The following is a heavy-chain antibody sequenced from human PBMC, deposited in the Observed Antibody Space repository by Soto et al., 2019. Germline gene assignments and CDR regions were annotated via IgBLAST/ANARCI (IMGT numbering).Heavy chain of an antibody. Sequence: QVQLQESGPGLVKPSETLSLTCTVSGGSISTYYWSWTRQPPGKGLEWIGYIHYSGSTSYNPPLNSRVTISVDTSKNQFSLKLSSVTAADTAVYYCAREYSSFEYWGQGILVSVSS. CDR1: GGSISTYY. D-gene: IGHD6-19*01. CDR2: IHYSGST. CDR3: AREYSSFEY. V-gene: IGHV4-59*01. J-gene: IGHJ4*02.